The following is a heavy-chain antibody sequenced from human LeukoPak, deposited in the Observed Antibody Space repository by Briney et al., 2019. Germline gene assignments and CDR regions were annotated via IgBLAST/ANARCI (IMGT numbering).Heavy chain of an antibody. CDR2: INPNRGGT. J-gene: IGHJ3*02. CDR3: ARDEDASSDNAFDI. Sequence: GASVKVSCKASGYTFTGYYMHWVRQAPGQGLEWMGWINPNRGGTKYAQNFQGRVTMTRDTSISTVYMELSRLRSDDTAVYYCARDEDASSDNAFDIWGQGTMVTVSS. V-gene: IGHV1-2*02. D-gene: IGHD3-22*01. CDR1: GYTFTGYY.